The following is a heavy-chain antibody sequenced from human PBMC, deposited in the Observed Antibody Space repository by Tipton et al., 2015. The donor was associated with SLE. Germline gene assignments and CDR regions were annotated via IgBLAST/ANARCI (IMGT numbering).Heavy chain of an antibody. CDR1: GYTFTSHG. CDR3: ARATCAARYSSGWYDY. D-gene: IGHD6-19*01. J-gene: IGHJ4*02. V-gene: IGHV1-18*01. Sequence: QLVQSGAEVKKPGASVKVSCKASGYTFTSHGISWVRQAPGQGLEWMGWISAYNGNTNYAQKLQGRVTMTTDTSTSTAYMELRSLRSDDTAVYYCARATCAARYSSGWYDYWGQGTLVTVSS. CDR2: ISAYNGNT.